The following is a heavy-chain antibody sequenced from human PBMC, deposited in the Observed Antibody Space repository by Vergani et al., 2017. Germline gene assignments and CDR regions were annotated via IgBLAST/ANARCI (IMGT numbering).Heavy chain of an antibody. CDR3: TRGGAY. CDR2: IYTSGST. Sequence: QVQLQESGPGLVKPSQTLSLTCTVSGGSISSGSYYWSWLRQPAGKGLEWIGRIYTSGSTNYNPSLKSRVTMSVDTSKNQFSLKLSSVTAADTSVYYCTRGGAYWGQGTLVTVAS. CDR1: GGSISSGSYY. V-gene: IGHV4-61*02. J-gene: IGHJ4*02. D-gene: IGHD3-10*01.